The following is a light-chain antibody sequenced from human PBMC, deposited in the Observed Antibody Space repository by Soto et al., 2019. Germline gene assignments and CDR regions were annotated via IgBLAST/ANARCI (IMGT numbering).Light chain of an antibody. CDR1: QSVSSY. J-gene: IGKJ1*01. V-gene: IGKV3-11*01. CDR2: DAS. CDR3: QQRSNWPT. Sequence: EIVLTQSPATLSLSPGERATLSCRASQSVSSYLAWYQQKPGQAPRLLIYDASNRATGIPGRFSGSGSGTDFTLTISSLEPEDFAVYYCQQRSNWPTFGQGTKVEIK.